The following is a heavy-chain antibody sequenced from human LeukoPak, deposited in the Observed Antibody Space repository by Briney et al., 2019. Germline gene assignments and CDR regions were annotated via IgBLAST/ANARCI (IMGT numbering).Heavy chain of an antibody. CDR2: IYYSGST. V-gene: IGHV4-59*01. Sequence: SETLSLTCTVSGGSISSYYWSWIRQPPGKGLEWIGYIYYSGSTNYNPSLKSRVTISVDTSKNQFSLKLSSVTPADTAVYYCAAITIFGVVPTRSFDYWGQGTLVTVSS. CDR1: GGSISSYY. CDR3: AAITIFGVVPTRSFDY. D-gene: IGHD3-3*01. J-gene: IGHJ4*02.